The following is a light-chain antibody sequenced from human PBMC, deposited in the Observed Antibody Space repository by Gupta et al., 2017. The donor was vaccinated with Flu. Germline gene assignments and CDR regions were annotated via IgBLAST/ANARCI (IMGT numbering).Light chain of an antibody. V-gene: IGLV2-14*03. CDR1: SDVGGYPS. J-gene: IGLJ1*01. Sequence: SDVGGYPSVSWYQHRPGKAPKLMIYGVSNRPSGVSNRFSGSKSGNTASLTISGLQAEDEADYYCSSYTSSSTLYVFGTGTKVTV. CDR3: SSYTSSSTLYV. CDR2: GVS.